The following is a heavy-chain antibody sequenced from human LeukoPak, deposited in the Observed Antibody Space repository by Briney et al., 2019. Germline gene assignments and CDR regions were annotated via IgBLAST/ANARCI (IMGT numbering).Heavy chain of an antibody. J-gene: IGHJ4*02. V-gene: IGHV3-30*02. Sequence: PGGSLRLSCAASGFTFSSYGMHWVRQAPGKGLEWVAFIRYDGSNKYYADSVKGRFTISRDNSKNTLYLQMNSLRAEDTAVYYCARVGYYYDSSGYSKYVDYWGQGTLVTVSS. CDR3: ARVGYYYDSSGYSKYVDY. CDR1: GFTFSSYG. D-gene: IGHD3-22*01. CDR2: IRYDGSNK.